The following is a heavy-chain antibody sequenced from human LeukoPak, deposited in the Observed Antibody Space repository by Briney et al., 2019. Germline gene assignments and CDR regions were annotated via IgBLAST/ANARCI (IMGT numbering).Heavy chain of an antibody. V-gene: IGHV3-48*03. Sequence: GGSLRLSCAASGFIFSNYEMNWVRQAPGKGLEWISYINSGGTPIYYADPVKGRFTVSRDNVKNSVYLQMNSLRAEDTAVYYCARDFSGWSVDPWGQGTLVTVSS. CDR1: GFIFSNYE. CDR2: INSGGTPI. D-gene: IGHD6-19*01. CDR3: ARDFSGWSVDP. J-gene: IGHJ5*02.